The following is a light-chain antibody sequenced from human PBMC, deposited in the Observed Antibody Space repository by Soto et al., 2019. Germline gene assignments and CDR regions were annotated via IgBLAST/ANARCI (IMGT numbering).Light chain of an antibody. CDR1: QRIVSS. CDR3: LHRNNWPPRFT. CDR2: GDY. V-gene: IGKV3-11*01. J-gene: IGKJ3*01. Sequence: EIVLTQSPATLSLSPGERATLSCGASQRIVSSLAWYQQKAGQAPRLLIYGDYTRAAGVPARFSGSGSGTDFTLTISGLETEDFAVYFCLHRNNWPPRFTFGPGTAV.